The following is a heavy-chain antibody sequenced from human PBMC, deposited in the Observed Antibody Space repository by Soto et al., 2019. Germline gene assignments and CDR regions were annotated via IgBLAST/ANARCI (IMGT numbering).Heavy chain of an antibody. Sequence: SETLSLTCTVSGGSISSYYWSWIRQPPGKGLEWIEYIYYSGSTNYNPSLKSRVTISVDTSKNQFSLKLSSVTAADTAVYYCARAGDTGDYLDYWGQGTLVTVSS. CDR2: IYYSGST. D-gene: IGHD3-10*01. CDR1: GGSISSYY. CDR3: ARAGDTGDYLDY. J-gene: IGHJ4*02. V-gene: IGHV4-59*01.